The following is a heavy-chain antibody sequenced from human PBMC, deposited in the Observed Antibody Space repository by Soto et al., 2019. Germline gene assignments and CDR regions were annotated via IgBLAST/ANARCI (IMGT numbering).Heavy chain of an antibody. Sequence: EVQLLESGGGLVQPGGSLRLSCAASGFTFSSYAMSWVRQAPGKGLEWVTAINGGSTTYYADSVKGRFTISRDNSKNTLYLRMNSLRAEDTAVYYCAKDKDWSGGYGMDVWGQGTTVTVSS. V-gene: IGHV3-23*01. CDR3: AKDKDWSGGYGMDV. CDR2: INGGSTT. D-gene: IGHD3-3*01. J-gene: IGHJ6*02. CDR1: GFTFSSYA.